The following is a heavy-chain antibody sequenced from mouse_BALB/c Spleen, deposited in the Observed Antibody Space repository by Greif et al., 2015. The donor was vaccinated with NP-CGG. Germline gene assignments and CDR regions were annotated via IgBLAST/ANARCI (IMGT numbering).Heavy chain of an antibody. V-gene: IGHV2-2*03. CDR3: ARGATAMYYFDY. CDR2: IWSGGST. D-gene: IGHD1-2*01. J-gene: IGHJ2*02. Sequence: QVQLQQPGPGLVQPSQSLSIPCTVSGFSLTSYGVHWVRQSPGKGLEWLGVIWSGGSTDYNAAFISRLSISQDNSKSQVFLKMNRLQSKDTAIDYCARGATAMYYFDYWVQGTSHAFSS. CDR1: GFSLTSYG.